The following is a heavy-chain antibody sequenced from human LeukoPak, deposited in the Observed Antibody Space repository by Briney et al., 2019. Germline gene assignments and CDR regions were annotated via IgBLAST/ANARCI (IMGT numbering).Heavy chain of an antibody. CDR1: GGSISSSSYY. CDR3: ARDRDNWFDP. J-gene: IGHJ5*02. CDR2: IYYSGST. V-gene: IGHV4-39*07. D-gene: IGHD3-10*01. Sequence: ASETLSLTCTVSGGSISSSSYYWGWIRQPPGKGLEWIGSIYYSGSTYYNSSLKSRVTISVDTSKNQFSLKLSSVTAADTAVYYCARDRDNWFDPWGQGTLVTVSS.